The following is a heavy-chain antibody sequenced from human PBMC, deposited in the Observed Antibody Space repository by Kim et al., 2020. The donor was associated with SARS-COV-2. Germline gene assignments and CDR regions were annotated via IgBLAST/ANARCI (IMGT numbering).Heavy chain of an antibody. CDR1: GGSISSSSYY. V-gene: IGHV4-39*07. CDR2: IYYSGST. Sequence: SETLSLTCTVSGGSISSSSYYWGWIRQPPGKGLEWIGSIYYSGSTYYNPSLKSRVTISVDTSKNQFSLKLSSVTAADTAVYYCAIRGGLDFDYWGQGTLVTVSS. D-gene: IGHD3-10*01. CDR3: AIRGGLDFDY. J-gene: IGHJ4*02.